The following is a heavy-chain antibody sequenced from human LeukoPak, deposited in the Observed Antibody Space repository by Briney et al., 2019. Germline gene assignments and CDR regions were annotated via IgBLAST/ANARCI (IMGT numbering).Heavy chain of an antibody. CDR3: ARDAKIQRHFDY. CDR1: GYTFTSCG. V-gene: IGHV1-18*01. Sequence: GASVKVSCKASGYTFTSCGISWVRQAPGQGLEWMGWISGYNGNTNYAQKLQGRVTMTTDTSTSTAYMELRSLRSDDTAVYYCARDAKIQRHFDYWGQGTLVTVSS. D-gene: IGHD5-18*01. CDR2: ISGYNGNT. J-gene: IGHJ4*02.